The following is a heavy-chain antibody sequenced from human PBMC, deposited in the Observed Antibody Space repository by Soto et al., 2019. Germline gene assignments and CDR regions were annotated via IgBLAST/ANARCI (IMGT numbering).Heavy chain of an antibody. V-gene: IGHV3-23*01. Sequence: GGSLRLSCAASGFNFRNNGMHWVRQVPGKGLEWVSVISASGGSTYNADSVKGRFSISRDNSKNTLYVQMNSLRTEDTAVYYCAKMDYGDTGDYFDYWGQGTLVTVSS. CDR1: GFNFRNNG. CDR3: AKMDYGDTGDYFDY. CDR2: ISASGGST. J-gene: IGHJ4*02. D-gene: IGHD4-17*01.